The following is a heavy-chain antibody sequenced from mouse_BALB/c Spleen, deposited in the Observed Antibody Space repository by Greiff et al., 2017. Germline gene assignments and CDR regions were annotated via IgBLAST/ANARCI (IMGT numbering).Heavy chain of an antibody. D-gene: IGHD2-1*01. J-gene: IGHJ2*01. CDR3: ARAAYYGNYLDY. CDR1: GFTFSDYY. Sequence: EVQLMESGGGLVKPGGSLKLSCAASGFTFSDYYMYWVRQTPEKRLEWVATISDGGSYTYYPDSVKGRFTISRDNAKNNLYLQMSSLKSEDTAMYYCARAAYYGNYLDYWGQGTTLTVSS. V-gene: IGHV5-4*02. CDR2: ISDGGSYT.